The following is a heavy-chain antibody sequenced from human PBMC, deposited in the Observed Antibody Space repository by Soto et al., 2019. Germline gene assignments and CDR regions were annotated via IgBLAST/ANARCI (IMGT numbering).Heavy chain of an antibody. D-gene: IGHD3-16*02. J-gene: IGHJ4*02. CDR2: INPNSGGT. V-gene: IGHV1-2*04. CDR1: GYTFTGYY. Sequence: GASVKVSCKASGYTFTGYYMHWVRQAPGQGLEWMGWINPNSGGTNYAQKFQGWVTMTRDTSISTAYMELSRLRSDDTAVYYCARGGLHLGELSTITVYFDYWGQGTLVTVSS. CDR3: ARGGLHLGELSTITVYFDY.